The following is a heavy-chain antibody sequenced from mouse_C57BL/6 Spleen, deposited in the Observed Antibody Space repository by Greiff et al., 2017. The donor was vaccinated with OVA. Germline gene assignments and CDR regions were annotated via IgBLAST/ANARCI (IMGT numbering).Heavy chain of an antibody. CDR1: GFTFSSYA. J-gene: IGHJ1*03. CDR2: ISDGGSYT. D-gene: IGHD1-1*01. V-gene: IGHV5-4*01. CDR3: ASYYGSSFWYFDV. Sequence: EVQLVESGGGLVKPGGSLKLSCAASGFTFSSYAMSWVRQTPEKRLAWVATISDGGSYTYYPDNVKGRFTISRDNAKNNLYLQMSHLKSEDTAMYYCASYYGSSFWYFDVWGTGTTVTVSS.